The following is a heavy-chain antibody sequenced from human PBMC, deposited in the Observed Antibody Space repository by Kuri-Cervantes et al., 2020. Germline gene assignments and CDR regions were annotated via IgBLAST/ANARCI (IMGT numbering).Heavy chain of an antibody. D-gene: IGHD1-26*01. J-gene: IGHJ4*02. CDR2: IDTAGDR. CDR1: GFIFRSYD. CDR3: AKDKAERWELLSGPFDY. V-gene: IGHV3-13*01. Sequence: GGSLRLSCAASGFIFRSYDMHWVRQATGKGLEYVSAIDTAGDRYYPGSVKGRVTISRENAKNALYLQMNSLRAGDTAVYYCAKDKAERWELLSGPFDYWGQGTLVTVSS.